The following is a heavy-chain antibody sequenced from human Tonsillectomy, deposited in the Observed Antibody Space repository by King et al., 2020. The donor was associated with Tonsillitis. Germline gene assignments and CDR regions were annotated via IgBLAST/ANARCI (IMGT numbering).Heavy chain of an antibody. V-gene: IGHV1-46*01. CDR3: GRDHSNNNWVWWLDP. Sequence: QLVQSGAQVKKPGASVKVSCMASGYTFTSHYIHWERQAPGQGLEWMGIINPNDGTTLYAQKFQDRVTMTRDTSTSTVYMELSSLKSEDTAVYYCGRDHSNNNWVWWLDPWGQGTLVTVSS. CDR2: INPNDGTT. CDR1: GYTFTSHY. J-gene: IGHJ5*02. D-gene: IGHD2/OR15-2a*01.